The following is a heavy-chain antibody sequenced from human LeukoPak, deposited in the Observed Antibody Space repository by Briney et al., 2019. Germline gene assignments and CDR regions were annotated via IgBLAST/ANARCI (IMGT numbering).Heavy chain of an antibody. V-gene: IGHV3-21*01. Sequence: GGSLRLSCAASGFTFSSYSMNWVRQAPGKGLEWVSSISSNSSDIYYADSVKGRFTSSRDNAKNSLYLQMNSLTAEDTAVYYCASGYSGYEPFDYWGQGTLVTVSS. D-gene: IGHD5-12*01. CDR2: ISSNSSDI. CDR1: GFTFSSYS. J-gene: IGHJ4*02. CDR3: ASGYSGYEPFDY.